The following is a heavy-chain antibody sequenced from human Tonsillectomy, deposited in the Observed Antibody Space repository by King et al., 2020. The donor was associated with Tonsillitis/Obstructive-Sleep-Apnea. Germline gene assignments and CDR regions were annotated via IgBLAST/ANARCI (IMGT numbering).Heavy chain of an antibody. Sequence: QVQLVESGGGLVKPGGSLRLSCAASGFTFSDYYMSWIRQAPGKGLEWLSYISPSSSSTNYADSVRGRFTISRDNAKNSLYLQINSLRVEDTADYYCARALGGDYYFDYWGQGTLVAVSS. J-gene: IGHJ4*02. D-gene: IGHD3-16*01. CDR2: ISPSSSST. V-gene: IGHV3-11*05. CDR1: GFTFSDYY. CDR3: ARALGGDYYFDY.